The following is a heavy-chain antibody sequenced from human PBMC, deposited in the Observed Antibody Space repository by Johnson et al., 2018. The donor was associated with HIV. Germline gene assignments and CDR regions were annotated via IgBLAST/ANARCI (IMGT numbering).Heavy chain of an antibody. CDR2: ISYHGSNT. D-gene: IGHD2-15*01. Sequence: VQLVESGGGLVQPGGSLRLSCAASGFTFSSYWMSWVRQAPGKGLEWAAVISYHGSNTYYAGSVKGRFTISRDNSKNTLYLQMNSLRTDDTAVYYCAKERNSIVVLVAATPRRDFDMLGQGTMVTVSS. V-gene: IGHV3-30*18. J-gene: IGHJ3*02. CDR1: GFTFSSYW. CDR3: AKERNSIVVLVAATPRRDFDM.